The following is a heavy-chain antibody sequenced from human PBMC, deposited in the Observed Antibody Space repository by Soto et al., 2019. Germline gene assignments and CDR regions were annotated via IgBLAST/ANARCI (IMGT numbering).Heavy chain of an antibody. V-gene: IGHV4-61*08. Sequence: SETLSLTCTVSGGSISSGDYYWSWIRQPPGKGLEWIGYIYYGGSTNYNPSLKSRVTISVDTSKNQFSLKLSSVTAADTAVYYCARERYGFWSGYLDYWGQGTLVTVSS. CDR3: ARERYGFWSGYLDY. CDR2: IYYGGST. CDR1: GGSISSGDYY. J-gene: IGHJ4*02. D-gene: IGHD3-3*01.